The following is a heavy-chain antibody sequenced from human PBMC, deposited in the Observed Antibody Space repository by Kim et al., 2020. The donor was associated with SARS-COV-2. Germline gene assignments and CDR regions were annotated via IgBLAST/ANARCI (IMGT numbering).Heavy chain of an antibody. D-gene: IGHD3-16*02. Sequence: GGSLRLSCAASGFTFSNAWMSWVRQAPGKGLEWVGRIKSKTDGGTTDYAAPVKGRFTISRDDSKNTLYLQMNSLKTEDTAVYCCTTDPYYDYVWGSYPLDYWGQGTLVTVSS. J-gene: IGHJ4*02. CDR2: IKSKTDGGTT. CDR1: GFTFSNAW. V-gene: IGHV3-15*01. CDR3: TTDPYYDYVWGSYPLDY.